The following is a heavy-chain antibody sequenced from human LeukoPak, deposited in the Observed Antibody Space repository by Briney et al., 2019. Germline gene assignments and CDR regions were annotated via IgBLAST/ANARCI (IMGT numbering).Heavy chain of an antibody. V-gene: IGHV5-51*01. Sequence: GESLKISCQGSGYSFTSYWIGWVRQMPGKGLEWMGIINPGDSDTRNSPSFQGQVTFSVDKSISTAYLQWCSLKASDTAVYYCARQRGGCSGGSCTGMDVWGKGTTVTVSS. J-gene: IGHJ6*04. CDR3: ARQRGGCSGGSCTGMDV. CDR2: INPGDSDT. CDR1: GYSFTSYW. D-gene: IGHD2-15*01.